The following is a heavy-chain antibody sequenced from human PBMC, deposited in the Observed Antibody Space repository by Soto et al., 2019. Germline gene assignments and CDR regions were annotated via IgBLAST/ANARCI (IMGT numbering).Heavy chain of an antibody. CDR1: GGTFSSYT. V-gene: IGHV1-69*02. CDR2: IIPILGIA. CDR3: ARSSSSWTYYFDY. J-gene: IGHJ4*02. D-gene: IGHD6-13*01. Sequence: QVQLVQSGAEVKKPGSSVKVSCKASGGTFSSYTISWVRQAPGQGLEWMGRIIPILGIANYAQKFQGRVTITADKSTSTAYIELSSLRSEDTAVYYCARSSSSWTYYFDYWGQGTLVTVSS.